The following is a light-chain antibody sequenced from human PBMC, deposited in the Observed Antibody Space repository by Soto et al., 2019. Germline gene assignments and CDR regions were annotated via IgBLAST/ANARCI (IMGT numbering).Light chain of an antibody. CDR1: QSISDW. CDR2: DAS. J-gene: IGKJ1*01. V-gene: IGKV1-5*01. CDR3: QQYNSSPKT. Sequence: DIQMTQSPSTLSASVGDRVTITCRASQSISDWLAWYRQKPGKAPELLIYDASSLQSGVPSRFSGSGSGREFTLTVTRLQADDLATYYCQQYNSSPKTFAQGTKVEIK.